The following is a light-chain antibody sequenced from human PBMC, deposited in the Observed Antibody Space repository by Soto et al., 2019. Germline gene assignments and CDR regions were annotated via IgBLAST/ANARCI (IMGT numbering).Light chain of an antibody. CDR2: WAS. CDR1: HSVLHDNKNY. V-gene: IGKV4-1*01. CDR3: QQYYSSPLA. Sequence: DIVMIQSPDSLTVSLGERATINCKSSHSVLHDNKNYVAWYQQKPGQPPQVLIYWASTRESGVPDRFSGSASGTDFTLTISSLQAEDVAVYYCQQYYSSPLAFGGGTKVEIK. J-gene: IGKJ4*01.